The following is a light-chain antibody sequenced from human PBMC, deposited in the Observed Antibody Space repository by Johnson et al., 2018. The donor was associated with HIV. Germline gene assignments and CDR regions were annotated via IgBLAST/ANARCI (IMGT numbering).Light chain of an antibody. Sequence: QSVLTQPPSVSAAPGQKVTISCSGSSSNIGNNYVSWYQQLPGTAPKLLIYDNDKRPSGIPDRFSASKSDTSATLGITGLQTGDEADYYCGTWDTSLGAQYVFGSGTKVTVL. CDR3: GTWDTSLGAQYV. V-gene: IGLV1-51*01. CDR1: SSNIGNNY. J-gene: IGLJ1*01. CDR2: DND.